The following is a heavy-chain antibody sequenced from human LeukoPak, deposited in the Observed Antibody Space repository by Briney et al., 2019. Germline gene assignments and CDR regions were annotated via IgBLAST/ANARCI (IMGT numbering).Heavy chain of an antibody. J-gene: IGHJ4*02. CDR3: TGGSILHY. CDR2: IRSKAYGGTT. CDR1: GFTFGDYA. D-gene: IGHD3-16*01. V-gene: IGHV3-49*04. Sequence: PGGSLRLSCTASGFTFGDYAMSWVRQAPGKGLEWVGFIRSKAYGGTTEYAASVKGRFTISRDDSKSIAYLQMNSLKTEDTAVYYCTGGSILHYWGQGTLVTVSS.